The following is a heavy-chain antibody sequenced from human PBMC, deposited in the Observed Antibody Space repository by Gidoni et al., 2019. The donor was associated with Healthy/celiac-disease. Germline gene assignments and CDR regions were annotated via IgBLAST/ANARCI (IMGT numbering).Heavy chain of an antibody. Sequence: EVQLVESGGGVVRPGGSLRLYFAASGFTFDDYGMSCGRQAPGKGLGWVSGINWNGCSTVYADSVKGRFTISRDNAKNSLYLQMNSLRAEDTALYYCARDGTFGGVIVISSRNDAFDIWGQGTMVTVSS. V-gene: IGHV3-20*03. D-gene: IGHD3-16*02. CDR2: INWNGCST. CDR3: ARDGTFGGVIVISSRNDAFDI. J-gene: IGHJ3*02. CDR1: GFTFDDYG.